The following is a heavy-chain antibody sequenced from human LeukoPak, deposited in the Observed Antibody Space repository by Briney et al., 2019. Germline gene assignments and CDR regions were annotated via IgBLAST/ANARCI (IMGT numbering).Heavy chain of an antibody. J-gene: IGHJ4*02. CDR3: ARGQWPDF. V-gene: IGHV3-21*01. Sequence: GGPLRLSCAASGFTFSSYSMNWVRQAPGKGLEWVSSISSSSYIYYADSVKGRFTISRDNAKNSLYLQMNSLRAEDTAVFYCARGQWPDFWGQGTLLIVSS. CDR1: GFTFSSYS. CDR2: ISSSSYI. D-gene: IGHD6-19*01.